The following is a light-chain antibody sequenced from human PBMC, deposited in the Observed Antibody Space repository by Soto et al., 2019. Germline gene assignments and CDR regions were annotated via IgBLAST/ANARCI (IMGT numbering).Light chain of an antibody. CDR3: HTYGSSPPFT. CDR1: QSVSSSY. J-gene: IGKJ4*01. Sequence: EIVLTQSPGTLSLSPGERATLSCRASQSVSSSYLSWYQQKPGQAPRLLIYGESSRATGIPDRFSGSGSGPDFTLTISRLEPEAFAVYYCHTYGSSPPFTFGLGIKVEIK. CDR2: GES. V-gene: IGKV3-20*01.